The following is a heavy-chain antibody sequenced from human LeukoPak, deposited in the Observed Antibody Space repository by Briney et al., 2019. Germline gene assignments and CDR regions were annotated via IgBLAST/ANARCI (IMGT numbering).Heavy chain of an antibody. D-gene: IGHD3-10*01. Sequence: ASVKVSCKASGYTFTSYGISWVRQAPGQGLEWMGGISAYNGNTNYAQKLQGRVTMTTDTSTSTAYMELRSLRSDDTAVYYCARDTAQYGSGSSPLYWGQGTLVTVSS. V-gene: IGHV1-18*01. CDR3: ARDTAQYGSGSSPLY. CDR2: ISAYNGNT. J-gene: IGHJ4*02. CDR1: GYTFTSYG.